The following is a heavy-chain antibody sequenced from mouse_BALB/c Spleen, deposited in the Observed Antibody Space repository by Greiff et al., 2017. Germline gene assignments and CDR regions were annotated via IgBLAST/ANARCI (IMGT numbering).Heavy chain of an antibody. CDR3: ARISLATVGPMDY. CDR1: GFSLTSYG. CDR2: IWSGGST. Sequence: VMLVESGPGLVQPSQSLSITCTVSGFSLTSYGVHWVRQSPGKGLEWLGVIWSGGSTDYNAAFISRLSISKDNSKSQVFFKMNSLQANDTAIYYCARISLATVGPMDYWGQGTSVTVSS. V-gene: IGHV2-2*02. J-gene: IGHJ4*01. D-gene: IGHD1-1*01.